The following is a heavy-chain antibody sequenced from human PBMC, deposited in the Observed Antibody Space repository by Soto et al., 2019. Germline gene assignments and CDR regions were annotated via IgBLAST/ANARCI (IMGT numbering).Heavy chain of an antibody. Sequence: SLRLSCAASGFTFDDYAMHGVRQAPGKGLEWVSGISWNSGSIGYADSVKGRFTISRDNAKNSLYLQMNSLRAEDTALYYCAKDSAIPYYYYGMDVWGQGTTVTVSS. CDR2: ISWNSGSI. V-gene: IGHV3-9*01. CDR3: AKDSAIPYYYYGMDV. CDR1: GFTFDDYA. J-gene: IGHJ6*02.